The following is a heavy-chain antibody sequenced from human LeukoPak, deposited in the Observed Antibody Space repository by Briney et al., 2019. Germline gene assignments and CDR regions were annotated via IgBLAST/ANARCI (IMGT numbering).Heavy chain of an antibody. CDR2: ISYDGSNK. CDR1: GFTFSSYA. V-gene: IGHV3-30*04. D-gene: IGHD3-22*01. Sequence: PGRSLRLSCAASGFTFSSYAMHWVRQAPGKGLEWVAVISYDGSNKYYADSVKGRFTISRDNSKNTLYLQMNSLRAEDTAVYYCARERGGSSGYFFGDAFDIWGQGTMVTVSS. CDR3: ARERGGSSGYFFGDAFDI. J-gene: IGHJ3*02.